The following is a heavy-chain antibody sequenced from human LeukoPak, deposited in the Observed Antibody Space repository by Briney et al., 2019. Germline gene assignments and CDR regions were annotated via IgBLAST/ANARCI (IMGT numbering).Heavy chain of an antibody. J-gene: IGHJ6*02. V-gene: IGHV1-69*13. CDR1: GGTFSSYA. CDR2: IIPIFGTA. D-gene: IGHD2-15*01. CDR3: ARDLGYCSGGSCSFYYYYGMDV. Sequence: GASVKVSCKASGGTFSSYAISWVRQAPGQGLEWMGGIIPIFGTANYAQKFQGRVTITADESTSTAYMELSSLRSEDTAVYYCARDLGYCSGGSCSFYYYYGMDVWGQGTTVTVSS.